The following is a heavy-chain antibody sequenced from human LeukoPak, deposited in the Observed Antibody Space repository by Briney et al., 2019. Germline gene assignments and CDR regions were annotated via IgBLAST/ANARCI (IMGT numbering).Heavy chain of an antibody. J-gene: IGHJ4*02. CDR3: ARRLTYYYDSSGYPLDY. CDR2: ISAYNGNT. D-gene: IGHD3-22*01. Sequence: ASVKVSCKASGYTFTGYYMHWVRQAPGQGLEWMGWISAYNGNTNYAQKLQGRVTMTTDTSTSTAYMELRSLRSDDTAVYYCARRLTYYYDSSGYPLDYWGQGTLVTVSS. CDR1: GYTFTGYY. V-gene: IGHV1-18*04.